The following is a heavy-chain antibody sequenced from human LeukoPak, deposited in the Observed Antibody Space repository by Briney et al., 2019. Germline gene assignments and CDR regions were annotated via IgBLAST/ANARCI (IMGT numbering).Heavy chain of an antibody. CDR1: GFTLSSYW. Sequence: GGSLRLSCAASGFTLSSYWIHWVRHAPGKGLVWVSRINSDGRRTTYADSVKGRFTISRDNAKNTLYPQMNSLRTEDTAVYYCAKTTGRADYSSDGGYYGLDVWGQGPRSPSP. J-gene: IGHJ6*02. V-gene: IGHV3-74*01. CDR3: AKTTGRADYSSDGGYYGLDV. D-gene: IGHD4-11*01. CDR2: INSDGRRT.